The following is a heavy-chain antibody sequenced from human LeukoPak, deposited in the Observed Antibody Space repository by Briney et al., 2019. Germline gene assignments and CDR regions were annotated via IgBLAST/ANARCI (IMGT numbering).Heavy chain of an antibody. CDR1: GFTFSSYW. V-gene: IGHV3-74*01. Sequence: GGSLRLSCAASGFTFSSYWMHWVRQAPGKGLVWVSRINSDGSRTNYADSVKGRFTISRDNSKNTVYLQMNSLAIEDTAIYYCAKNRWGSVATPDSWGQGTVVTVSS. CDR2: INSDGSRT. J-gene: IGHJ4*02. CDR3: AKNRWGSVATPDS. D-gene: IGHD5-12*01.